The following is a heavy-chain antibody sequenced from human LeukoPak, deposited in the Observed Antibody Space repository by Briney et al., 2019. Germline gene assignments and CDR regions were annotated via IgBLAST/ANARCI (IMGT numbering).Heavy chain of an antibody. CDR2: IYHSGST. CDR3: ARDGLDYDSSGALGY. Sequence: SQTLSLTCAVSGGSISSGGYSWSWIRQPPGKGLEWIGYIYHSGSTYYNPSLKSRVTISVDTSKNQFSLKLSSVTAADTAVYYCARDGLDYDSSGALGYWGQGTLVTVSS. J-gene: IGHJ4*02. CDR1: GGSISSGGYS. D-gene: IGHD3-22*01. V-gene: IGHV4-30-2*01.